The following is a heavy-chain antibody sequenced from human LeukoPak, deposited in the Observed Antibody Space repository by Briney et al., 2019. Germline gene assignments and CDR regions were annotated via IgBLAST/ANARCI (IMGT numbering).Heavy chain of an antibody. CDR1: GFTFSRYD. V-gene: IGHV3-13*01. J-gene: IGHJ4*02. Sequence: GGSLRLSCAASGFTFSRYDMHWVRQAPGKGLEWVSGIGTAGDKFYPGSEEDRFTISRDNAKNSFYLQMSYLRSGDAAVYYCARGWGGYARSWGALDYWGQGALVTVSS. CDR3: ARGWGGYARSWGALDY. CDR2: IGTAGDK. D-gene: IGHD3-16*01.